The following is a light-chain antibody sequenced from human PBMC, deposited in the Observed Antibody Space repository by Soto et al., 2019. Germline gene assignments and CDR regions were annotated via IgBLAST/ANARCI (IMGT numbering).Light chain of an antibody. CDR3: KQYNTWSPLT. J-gene: IGKJ4*01. V-gene: IGKV3-15*01. Sequence: EIVMTQSPATLSVSPGERATLSCRASQSVSNNLAWYQQKPGQAPRLLIYGASTRATGIPGRFSGSGSGTEFTLTFRSLKSEDFAVYYCKQYNTWSPLTFGGGIKVE. CDR1: QSVSNN. CDR2: GAS.